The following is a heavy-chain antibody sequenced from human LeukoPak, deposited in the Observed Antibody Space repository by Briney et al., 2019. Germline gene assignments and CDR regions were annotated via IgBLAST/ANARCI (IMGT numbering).Heavy chain of an antibody. J-gene: IGHJ4*02. D-gene: IGHD1-20*01. Sequence: ASVKVSCKASGGTFSSYAISWVRQAPGQGLEWMGWMNPNSGNTGYAQKFQGRVTMTRNTSISTAYMELSRLRSDDTAVYYCARDGNWNDGCYFDYWGQGTLVTVSS. CDR2: MNPNSGNT. CDR3: ARDGNWNDGCYFDY. CDR1: GGTFSSYA. V-gene: IGHV1-8*02.